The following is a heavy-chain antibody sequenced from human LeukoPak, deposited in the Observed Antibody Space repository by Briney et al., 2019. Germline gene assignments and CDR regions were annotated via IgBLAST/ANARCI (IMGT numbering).Heavy chain of an antibody. CDR2: ISSSSSTI. CDR3: AIPFPSDSSGLY. V-gene: IGHV3-48*02. CDR1: GFTFSDYN. D-gene: IGHD3-22*01. Sequence: GGSLRLSCAASGFTFSDYNMNWVRQAPGKGLEWVSYISSSSSTIYYADSVKGRFTISRDNAKNSLHLQMNSLRDEDTAVYYCAIPFPSDSSGLYWGQGTLVTVSS. J-gene: IGHJ4*02.